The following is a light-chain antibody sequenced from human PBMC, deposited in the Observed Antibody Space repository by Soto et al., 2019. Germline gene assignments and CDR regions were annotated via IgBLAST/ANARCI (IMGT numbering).Light chain of an antibody. Sequence: EIVLTQSPATLSLSPGERATLSCRASQSVSSYLAWYQQKPGQAPRLLIYDASSRATGIPARFSGSGSGTDSTLTISVIEPEDFAVYDCQQRSCGPSRTFGGGTKVDIK. CDR2: DAS. J-gene: IGKJ4*01. CDR1: QSVSSY. V-gene: IGKV3-11*01. CDR3: QQRSCGPSRT.